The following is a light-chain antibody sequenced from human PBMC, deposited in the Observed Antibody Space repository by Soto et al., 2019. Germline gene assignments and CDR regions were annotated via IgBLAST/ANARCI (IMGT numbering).Light chain of an antibody. V-gene: IGKV2-28*01. J-gene: IGKJ4*01. Sequence: IVLTQSPLSLPVTPGETASISCRSSRSILGSNGYNYLNWYLQKPGQPPQLLIYYGSSRAYGVPYRFSGSGSGTDFTLAISRVEAGDVGVYFCAHGLAVPFPFGGRTKVE. CDR2: YGS. CDR3: AHGLAVPFP. CDR1: RSILGSNGYNY.